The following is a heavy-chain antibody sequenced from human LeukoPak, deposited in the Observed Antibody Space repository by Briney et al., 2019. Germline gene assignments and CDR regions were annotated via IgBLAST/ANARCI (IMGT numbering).Heavy chain of an antibody. CDR1: GFTFSSYS. CDR2: ISSSSSYI. J-gene: IGHJ3*02. V-gene: IGHV3-21*01. D-gene: IGHD4-17*01. Sequence: GGSLRISCAASGFTFSSYSMNWVRQAPGKGLEWVSSISSSSSYIYYADSVKGRFTISRDNAKNSLYLQMNSLRAEDTAVYYCARDGPDYGDYFDRDAFDIWGQGTMVTVSS. CDR3: ARDGPDYGDYFDRDAFDI.